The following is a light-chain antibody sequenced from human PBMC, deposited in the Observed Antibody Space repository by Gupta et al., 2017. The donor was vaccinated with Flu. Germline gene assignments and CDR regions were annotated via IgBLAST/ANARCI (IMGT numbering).Light chain of an antibody. CDR2: EVS. V-gene: IGLV2-14*01. CDR3: SSYTSSTTHVL. J-gene: IGLJ2*01. CDR1: SEVGCYSD. Sequence: SEVGCYSDVSWYQQPPGKPPKLMIYEVSNRPSGVSNRFSGSKSGNTASLTISGLQAEDEADYDCSSYTSSTTHVLFGGGTKLTVL.